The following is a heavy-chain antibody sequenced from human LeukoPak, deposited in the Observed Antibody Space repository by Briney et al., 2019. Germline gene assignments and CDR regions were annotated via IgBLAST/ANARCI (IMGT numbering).Heavy chain of an antibody. V-gene: IGHV4-4*07. CDR1: GGSISSYY. CDR2: IYTSGTI. J-gene: IGHJ3*02. D-gene: IGHD1-26*01. Sequence: PSETLSLTCTVSGGSISSYYWSWIRQPAGTALEWIGRIYTSGTITYNPSLKSRVTMSVDTSKNQFSLKLSSVTAADTAVYYCVRRRVGVAPASDMWGQGTTVTVSS. CDR3: VRRRVGVAPASDM.